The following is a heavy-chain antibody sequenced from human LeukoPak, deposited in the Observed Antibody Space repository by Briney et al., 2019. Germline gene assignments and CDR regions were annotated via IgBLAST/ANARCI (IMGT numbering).Heavy chain of an antibody. Sequence: SETLSLTCAVHGGSFSGYYWSWIRQPPGKGLEWIGEINHSGSTNYNPSLKSRVAISIDTSKKQFSLKLRSVTAADTAVYYCARQGQLVRYYYYYMDVWAKGTTVTVSS. J-gene: IGHJ6*03. D-gene: IGHD6-13*01. CDR1: GGSFSGYY. CDR3: ARQGQLVRYYYYYMDV. V-gene: IGHV4-34*01. CDR2: INHSGST.